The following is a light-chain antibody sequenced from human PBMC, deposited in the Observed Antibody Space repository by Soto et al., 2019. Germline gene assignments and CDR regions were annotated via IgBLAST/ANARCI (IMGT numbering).Light chain of an antibody. CDR2: GAS. CDR3: QQSYIIPGT. J-gene: IGKJ1*01. V-gene: IGKV1-39*01. Sequence: DRVTITCRASQNISSFLNWYQQRPGKPPKQLIFGASSLQSGVPSMFSDRESGTDFALTISSLQPEDFATCYCQQSYIIPGTFGQGTSVEVK. CDR1: QNISSF.